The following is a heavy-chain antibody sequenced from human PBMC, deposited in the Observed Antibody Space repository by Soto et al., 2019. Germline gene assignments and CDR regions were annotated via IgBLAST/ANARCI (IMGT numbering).Heavy chain of an antibody. Sequence: QVHLVESGGGVVQPGKSLRLSCAASGFTFDNYGMLWVRQAPGKGLEWVALISYDDSYRYYTNSVRGRFTISRDNSKNMVFLHMNSLQGDDTAVYYCAGGDYCDSIDFWGQGTLVTVSS. CDR1: GFTFDNYG. D-gene: IGHD4-17*01. J-gene: IGHJ4*02. CDR2: ISYDDSYR. CDR3: AGGDYCDSIDF. V-gene: IGHV3-33*01.